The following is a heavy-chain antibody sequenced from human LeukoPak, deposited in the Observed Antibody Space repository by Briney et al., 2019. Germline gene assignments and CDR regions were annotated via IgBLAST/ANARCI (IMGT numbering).Heavy chain of an antibody. CDR2: IIPIFGTA. CDR3: ARSSQIVVANWFDP. V-gene: IGHV1-69*13. D-gene: IGHD2-15*01. Sequence: VASVKVSCKASGGTFSSYAISWVRQAPGQGLEWMGGIIPIFGTANYAQKFQGRVTITADESTSTAYMELSSLRSEDTAVYYCARSSQIVVANWFDPWGQGTLVTVSS. J-gene: IGHJ5*02. CDR1: GGTFSSYA.